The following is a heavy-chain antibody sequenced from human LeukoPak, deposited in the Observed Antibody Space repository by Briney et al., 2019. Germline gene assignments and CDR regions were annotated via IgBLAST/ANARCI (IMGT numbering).Heavy chain of an antibody. CDR3: ARDAVGIVGAHKGAFDI. D-gene: IGHD1-26*01. J-gene: IGHJ3*02. CDR1: GYTFTSYY. V-gene: IGHV1-46*01. CDR2: INPSGGST. Sequence: ASVKVSCKASGYTFTSYYMHWVRQAPGQGLEWMGIINPSGGSTSYAQKFQGRVTMTRDMSTSTVYMELSSLRSEDTAVYYCARDAVGIVGAHKGAFDIWGQGTMVTVSS.